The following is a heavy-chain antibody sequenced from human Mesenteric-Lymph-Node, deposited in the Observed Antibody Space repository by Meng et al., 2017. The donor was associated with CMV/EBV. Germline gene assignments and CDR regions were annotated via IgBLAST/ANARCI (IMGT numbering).Heavy chain of an antibody. D-gene: IGHD3-22*01. J-gene: IGHJ5*02. Sequence: SCKASGYILNDFYIHWVRQDPGQGLEWMGRINPKRGSTDYTHNFQGRVSLTRDTSSSTVYMELSSLRSDDTAVYYCATYPGDSSPNPWGQGTLVTVSS. V-gene: IGHV1-2*06. CDR1: GYILNDFY. CDR2: INPKRGST. CDR3: ATYPGDSSPNP.